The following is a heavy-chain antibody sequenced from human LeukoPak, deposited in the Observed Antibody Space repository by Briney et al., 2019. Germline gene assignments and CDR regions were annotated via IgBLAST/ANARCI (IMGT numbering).Heavy chain of an antibody. D-gene: IGHD3-16*01. V-gene: IGHV3-33*01. J-gene: IGHJ4*02. CDR1: GFTFSSYG. Sequence: PGGSLRLSCAASGFTFSSYGMHWVRQAPGKGLEWVAVIWYDGSNKYYADSVKGRFTISRDNSKNTLYLQMNSLRAEDTAAYYRAGGGTSLHYWGQGTLVTVSS. CDR2: IWYDGSNK. CDR3: AGGGTSLHY.